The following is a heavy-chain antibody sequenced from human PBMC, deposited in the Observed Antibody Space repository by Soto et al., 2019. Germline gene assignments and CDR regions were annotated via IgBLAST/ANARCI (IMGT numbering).Heavy chain of an antibody. CDR2: IYYSGST. CDR3: XRSIDX. V-gene: IGHV4-31*03. Sequence: QVQLQESGPGLVKPSQTLSLTCTVSGGSISSGGYYWSWIRQHPGKGLEWIGYIYYSGSTYYNPSLKSRVTISVDTXKNXFXLKXXSVTXADTXXXYXXRSIDXWGQGTLVTVSS. CDR1: GGSISSGGYY. J-gene: IGHJ5*02.